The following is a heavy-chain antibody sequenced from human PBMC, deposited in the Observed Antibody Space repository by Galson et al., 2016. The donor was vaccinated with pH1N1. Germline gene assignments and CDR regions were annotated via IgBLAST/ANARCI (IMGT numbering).Heavy chain of an antibody. CDR3: IRDLGRLRDF. Sequence: SVKVSCKASGYIFTRDYFHWVRQAPGQGLEWMGVIDPSNGGTTFAQKFQGLVTMTRDTSTSTVYMEVSGLKSDDTAVYYCIRDLGRLRDFWGQGTTVTVSS. V-gene: IGHV1-46*03. J-gene: IGHJ6*02. CDR1: GYIFTRDY. D-gene: IGHD7-27*01. CDR2: IDPSNGGT.